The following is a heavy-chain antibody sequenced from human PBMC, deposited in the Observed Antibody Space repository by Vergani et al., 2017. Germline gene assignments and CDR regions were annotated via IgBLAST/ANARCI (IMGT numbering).Heavy chain of an antibody. V-gene: IGHV4-61*02. CDR3: ARGGRDSCYYFDY. Sequence: QVQLQESGPGLVKPSQTLSLTCTVSGGSISSGSYYWSWIRQPAGKGLEWIGRIYTSGSTNYNPSLKSRVTISVDTSKNQFSLKLGSVTAADTAVYYCARGGRDSCYYFDYWGQGIVVTVSA. J-gene: IGHJ4*02. CDR1: GGSISSGSYY. D-gene: IGHD2-21*01. CDR2: IYTSGST.